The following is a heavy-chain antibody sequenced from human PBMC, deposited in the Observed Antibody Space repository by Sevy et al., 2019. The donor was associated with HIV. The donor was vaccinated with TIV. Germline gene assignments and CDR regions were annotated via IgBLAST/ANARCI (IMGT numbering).Heavy chain of an antibody. Sequence: EGSLRLSCAASGFTFSNYGMHWVRQAPGKELEWVAVIRNDGSNKYYADSVKGRFTISRDNSKNTLYLQMNSLRVEDMAVYFCARGGDFNDRSATRDFDYWGQGTLVTVSS. CDR3: ARGGDFNDRSATRDFDY. J-gene: IGHJ4*02. CDR1: GFTFSNYG. D-gene: IGHD3-22*01. V-gene: IGHV3-33*01. CDR2: IRNDGSNK.